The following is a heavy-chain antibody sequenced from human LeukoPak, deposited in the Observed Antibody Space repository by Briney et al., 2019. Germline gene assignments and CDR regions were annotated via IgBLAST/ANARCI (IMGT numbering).Heavy chain of an antibody. CDR1: GGSISSYY. CDR2: IYYSGST. CDR3: ARSGPLGAAAEIDY. D-gene: IGHD6-13*01. J-gene: IGHJ4*02. Sequence: SETLSLTCTVSGGSISSYYWSWIRQPPGKGLEWIGYIYYSGSTNYNPSLKSRVTISVDTSKNQFSLKLSSVTAADPAVYYCARSGPLGAAAEIDYWGQGTLVTVSS. V-gene: IGHV4-59*01.